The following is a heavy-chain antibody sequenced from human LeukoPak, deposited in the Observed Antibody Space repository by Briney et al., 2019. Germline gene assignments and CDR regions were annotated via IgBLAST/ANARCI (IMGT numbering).Heavy chain of an antibody. CDR2: ISYDGSNK. D-gene: IGHD3-22*01. Sequence: GGSLRLSCAASGFTFSSYGMHWVRQAPGKGLEWVAVISYDGSNKYYADSVKGRFSISRDNSENTLYLQMNSLRAEDTAVYYCAKPPYDSSGYYQSTFDYWGQGALVIVSS. V-gene: IGHV3-30*18. CDR3: AKPPYDSSGYYQSTFDY. CDR1: GFTFSSYG. J-gene: IGHJ4*02.